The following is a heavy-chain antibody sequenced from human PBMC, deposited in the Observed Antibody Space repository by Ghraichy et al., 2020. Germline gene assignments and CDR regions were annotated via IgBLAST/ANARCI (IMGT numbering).Heavy chain of an antibody. CDR3: AWLPRF. CDR1: GFTVSNNF. Sequence: GDSLNISCAASGFTVSNNFMTWVRQAPGTGLEWVSLIYSGGNSYYADSVKGRSTISRDSSKNTLYLQMNSLRAEDTAVYYCAWLPRFWGQGTQVTVSS. CDR2: IYSGGNS. V-gene: IGHV3-53*01. J-gene: IGHJ4*02. D-gene: IGHD3-16*01.